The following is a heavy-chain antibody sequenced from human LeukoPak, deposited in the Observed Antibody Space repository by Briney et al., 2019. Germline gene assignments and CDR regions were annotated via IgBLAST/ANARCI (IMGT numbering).Heavy chain of an antibody. V-gene: IGHV3-33*01. CDR1: EFTFSSYG. Sequence: GRSLRLSCAASEFTFSSYGMHWVRQAPGKGLEWVAVIWSDGGNKFYADSVKGRFTISRDNSKNTLYLQMNSLRAEDTAVYYCARGYYGSSAYLFDYWGQGTLVTVSS. J-gene: IGHJ4*02. D-gene: IGHD3-22*01. CDR3: ARGYYGSSAYLFDY. CDR2: IWSDGGNK.